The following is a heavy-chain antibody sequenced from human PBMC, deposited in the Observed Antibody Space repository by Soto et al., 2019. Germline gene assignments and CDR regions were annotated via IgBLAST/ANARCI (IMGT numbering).Heavy chain of an antibody. CDR2: ISSSSSYT. D-gene: IGHD2-21*02. V-gene: IGHV3-11*05. CDR3: ARVMTYYYGMDV. Sequence: GGSLRLSCAASGFTFSDYYMSWIRQAPGKGLEWVSYISSSSSYTNYADSVKGRFTISRDNAKNSLYLQMNSLRAEDTAVYYCARVMTYYYGMDVWGQGTTVTVSS. J-gene: IGHJ6*02. CDR1: GFTFSDYY.